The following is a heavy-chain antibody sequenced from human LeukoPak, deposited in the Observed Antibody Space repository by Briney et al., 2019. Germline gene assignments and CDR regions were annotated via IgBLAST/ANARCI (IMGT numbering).Heavy chain of an antibody. CDR1: GGSISSYY. V-gene: IGHV4-59*01. CDR2: IYYSGST. CDR3: AREEDAGALDY. J-gene: IGHJ4*02. Sequence: SETLSLTCTVSGGSISSYYWSWLRQPPGKGLEWIGYIYYSGSTSYNPSLKSRVTISVDTSKNRFSLKLSSVTAADTAVYYCAREEDAGALDYWGQGTLVTVSS.